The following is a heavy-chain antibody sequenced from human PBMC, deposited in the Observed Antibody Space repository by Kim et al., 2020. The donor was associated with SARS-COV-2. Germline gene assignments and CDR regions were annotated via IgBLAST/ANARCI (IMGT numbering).Heavy chain of an antibody. Sequence: NYNPSLKSRVTISVDTSKNQFSLKLSSVTAADTAVYYCARGGYYDSPSFDYWGQGTLVTVSS. D-gene: IGHD3-22*01. CDR3: ARGGYYDSPSFDY. J-gene: IGHJ4*02. V-gene: IGHV4-59*09.